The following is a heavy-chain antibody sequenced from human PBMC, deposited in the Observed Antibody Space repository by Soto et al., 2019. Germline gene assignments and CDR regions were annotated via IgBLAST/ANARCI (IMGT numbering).Heavy chain of an antibody. CDR1: GYSFTSYW. CDR2: IYPGDSDT. D-gene: IGHD6-6*01. Sequence: GESLKISPKGSGYSFTSYWIGWVRQMPGKGLEWMGLIYPGDSDTRYSPSFQGQVTISADKSISTAYLQWSSLKASDTAMYYCARLGLIAALTPCGNDVWRQGTTLTV. CDR3: ARLGLIAALTPCGNDV. V-gene: IGHV5-51*01. J-gene: IGHJ6*02.